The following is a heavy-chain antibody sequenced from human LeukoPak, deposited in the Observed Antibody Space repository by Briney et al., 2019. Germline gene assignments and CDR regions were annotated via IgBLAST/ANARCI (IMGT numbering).Heavy chain of an antibody. CDR3: VRDRIMITFGGALSL. CDR2: ISYDGSNK. D-gene: IGHD3-16*01. J-gene: IGHJ4*02. V-gene: IGHV3-30-3*01. CDR1: GFTFSSYA. Sequence: PGGSLRLSCAASGFTFSSYAMHWVRQAPGKGLEWVAVISYDGSNKYYADSVKGRFTISRDNSKNTLDLQMNSLRAEDTAVYYCVRDRIMITFGGALSLWGPGTLVTVSS.